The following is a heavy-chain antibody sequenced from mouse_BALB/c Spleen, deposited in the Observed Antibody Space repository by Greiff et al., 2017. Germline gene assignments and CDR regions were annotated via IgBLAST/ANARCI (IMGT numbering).Heavy chain of an antibody. Sequence: SGAELAKPGASVKMSCKASGYTFTSYWMHWVKQRPGQGLEWIGYINPSTGYTEYNQKFKDKATLTADKSSSTAYMQLSSLTSEDSAVYYCATGYFDYWGQGTTLTVSS. CDR2: INPSTGYT. CDR1: GYTFTSYW. V-gene: IGHV1-7*01. J-gene: IGHJ2*01. CDR3: ATGYFDY.